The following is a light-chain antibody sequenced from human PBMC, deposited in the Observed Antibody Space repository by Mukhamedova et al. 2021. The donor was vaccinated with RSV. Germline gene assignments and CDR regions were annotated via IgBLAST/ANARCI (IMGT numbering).Light chain of an antibody. V-gene: IGKV3-20*01. CDR1: QSVSSSY. CDR3: QQYGSSPYS. CDR2: GAS. Sequence: QSVSSSYLAWYQQNPGQAPRLLIYGASSRATGIADRFSGSASGTDFSLTISRLEPEDFAVYYCQQYGSSPYSFGQGTKLEIK. J-gene: IGKJ2*03.